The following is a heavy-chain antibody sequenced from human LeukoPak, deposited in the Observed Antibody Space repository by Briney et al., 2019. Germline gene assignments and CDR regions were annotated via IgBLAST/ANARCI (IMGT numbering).Heavy chain of an antibody. CDR1: GFTFSNYA. D-gene: IGHD3-9*01. Sequence: GGSLRLSCAASGFTFSNYAMNWVRQAPGKGLEWVSSISSSSSYIYYADSVKGRFTISRDNAKNSLYLQMNSLRAEDTAVYYCARHEGWSYYDILTGYYKSHAFDIWGQGTMVTVSS. V-gene: IGHV3-21*01. CDR3: ARHEGWSYYDILTGYYKSHAFDI. J-gene: IGHJ3*02. CDR2: ISSSSSYI.